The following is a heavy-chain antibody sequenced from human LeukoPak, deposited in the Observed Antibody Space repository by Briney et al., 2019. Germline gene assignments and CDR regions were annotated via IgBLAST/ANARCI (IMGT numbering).Heavy chain of an antibody. CDR1: EFTFSTYW. CDR2: MRQDGSET. J-gene: IGHJ4*02. V-gene: IGHV3-7*03. Sequence: GGSLRLSCAASEFTFSTYWMSWVRQAPGKGLEWVANMRQDGSETFHVDSVKGRFTISRDNAKNSLYLQINSLRAEDTAVYYCAKARTGVVRFFDWFRDAGAYFDFWGQGTLVTVSS. D-gene: IGHD3-9*01. CDR3: AKARTGVVRFFDWFRDAGAYFDF.